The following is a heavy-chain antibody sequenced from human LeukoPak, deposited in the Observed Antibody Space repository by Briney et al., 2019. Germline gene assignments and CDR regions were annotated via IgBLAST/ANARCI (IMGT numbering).Heavy chain of an antibody. CDR2: IYYSGST. J-gene: IGHJ4*02. CDR3: ARLSDPVVPAAIDY. D-gene: IGHD2-2*01. CDR1: GGAISSYY. Sequence: SETLSLNCTVPGGAISSYYWGWIRQPPGKGQGWVGYIYYSGSTTYNPSLKRRVAISVDTSKNQFSLKLSSVTAADTAVYYCARLSDPVVPAAIDYWGQGTLVTVSS. V-gene: IGHV4-59*08.